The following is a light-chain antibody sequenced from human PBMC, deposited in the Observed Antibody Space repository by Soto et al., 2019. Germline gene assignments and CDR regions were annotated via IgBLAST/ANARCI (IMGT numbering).Light chain of an antibody. CDR2: GNS. V-gene: IGLV1-40*01. Sequence: QSVLTQPPSVSGAPGQTITMSCTGSGSNVGASYDVHWYQVLPGAGPRLLIYGNSNRPYGVPDRFSGSKSGTSASLAITGLQAEDEADYYCQSYDSRLSGYVFATGTKVTVL. CDR1: GSNVGASYD. CDR3: QSYDSRLSGYV. J-gene: IGLJ1*01.